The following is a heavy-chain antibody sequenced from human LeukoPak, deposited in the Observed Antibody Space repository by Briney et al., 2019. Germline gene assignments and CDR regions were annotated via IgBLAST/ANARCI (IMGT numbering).Heavy chain of an antibody. J-gene: IGHJ3*02. CDR3: ARDLRGGWYAFDI. Sequence: GGSLRLSCAASGFTFSSYAMHWVRQAPGKGLEWVAVISYDGSNKYYADSVKGRFTISRDNSKNTLYLQMNSLRAEDTAVYYCARDLRGGWYAFDIWGQGTMVTVSS. CDR1: GFTFSSYA. D-gene: IGHD6-19*01. CDR2: ISYDGSNK. V-gene: IGHV3-30-3*01.